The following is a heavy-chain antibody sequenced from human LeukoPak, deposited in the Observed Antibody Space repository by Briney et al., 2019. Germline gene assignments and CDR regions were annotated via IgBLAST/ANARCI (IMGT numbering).Heavy chain of an antibody. Sequence: ASVKVSCTASGYTFTGYYMHWVRQAPGQGLEWMGWINPNSGGTNYAQKFQGRVTMTRDTSISTASMELSRLRSDDPAVYYCARVLRDPDPYYYYYGMDVWGQGTTVTVSS. J-gene: IGHJ6*02. V-gene: IGHV1-2*02. CDR1: GYTFTGYY. CDR2: INPNSGGT. D-gene: IGHD4-17*01. CDR3: ARVLRDPDPYYYYYGMDV.